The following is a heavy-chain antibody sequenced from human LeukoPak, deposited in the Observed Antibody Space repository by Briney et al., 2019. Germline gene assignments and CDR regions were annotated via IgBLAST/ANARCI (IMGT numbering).Heavy chain of an antibody. V-gene: IGHV3-33*01. CDR1: GFTFSSYG. D-gene: IGHD2-2*01. Sequence: GGSLRHSCAASGFTFSSYGMHWVRQAPGKGLEWVAVIWYDGSNKYYADSVKGRFTISRDNSKNTLYLQMNSLRAEDTAVYYCAREGCSSTSCYYPWGQGTLVTVSS. J-gene: IGHJ5*02. CDR3: AREGCSSTSCYYP. CDR2: IWYDGSNK.